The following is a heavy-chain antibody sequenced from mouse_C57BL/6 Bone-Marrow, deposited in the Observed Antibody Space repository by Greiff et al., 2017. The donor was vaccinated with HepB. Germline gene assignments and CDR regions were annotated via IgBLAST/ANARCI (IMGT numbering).Heavy chain of an antibody. CDR2: ISNGGGST. D-gene: IGHD2-3*01. CDR1: GFTFSDYY. CDR3: ARGRWLLRGYFDV. Sequence: EVQRVESGGGLVQPGGSLKLSCAASGFTFSDYYMYWVRQTPEKRLEWVAYISNGGGSTYYPDTVKGRFTISRDNAKNTLYLQMSRLKSEDTAMYYCARGRWLLRGYFDVWGTGTTVTVSS. V-gene: IGHV5-12*01. J-gene: IGHJ1*03.